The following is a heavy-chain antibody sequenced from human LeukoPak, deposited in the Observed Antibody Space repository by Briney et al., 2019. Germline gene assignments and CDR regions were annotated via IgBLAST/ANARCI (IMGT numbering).Heavy chain of an antibody. D-gene: IGHD3-16*01. CDR1: GFTFSNYN. J-gene: IGHJ4*02. Sequence: GGSLRLSCAASGFTFSNYNMNWVRQAPGKGLEWVANIKQDGSEKYYVDSVKGRFTISRDNARNSLYLQMNSLRAEDTAVYYCARHYELDYWGQGTLVTVSS. V-gene: IGHV3-7*01. CDR3: ARHYELDY. CDR2: IKQDGSEK.